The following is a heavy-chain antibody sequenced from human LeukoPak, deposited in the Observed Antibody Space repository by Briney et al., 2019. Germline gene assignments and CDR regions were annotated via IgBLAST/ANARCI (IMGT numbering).Heavy chain of an antibody. CDR3: ARHLTGDFDY. Sequence: SETLSLTCAVYGGSFSGYYWSWIRQPPGKGLEWIGSIYYSGSTYYNPSLKSRVTISVDTSKNQFSLKLSSVTAADTAVYYCARHLTGDFDYWGQGTLVTVSS. V-gene: IGHV4-34*01. J-gene: IGHJ4*02. CDR1: GGSFSGYY. CDR2: IYYSGST. D-gene: IGHD7-27*01.